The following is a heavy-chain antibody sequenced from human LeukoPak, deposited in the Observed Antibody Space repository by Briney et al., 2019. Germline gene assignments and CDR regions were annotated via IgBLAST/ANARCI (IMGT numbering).Heavy chain of an antibody. CDR1: GFIFRNYE. J-gene: IGHJ4*02. CDR2: ISGSGATT. D-gene: IGHD2-15*01. Sequence: GGSLILSCPASGFIFRNYEMNWVRPAPGKGLELVSSISGSGATTYYADSVKGRFTISRDNSKNTLFLQFNSLRAEDTAVYYCAKDKATVAAKGPFDYWGQGTLVTVSS. CDR3: AKDKATVAAKGPFDY. V-gene: IGHV3-23*01.